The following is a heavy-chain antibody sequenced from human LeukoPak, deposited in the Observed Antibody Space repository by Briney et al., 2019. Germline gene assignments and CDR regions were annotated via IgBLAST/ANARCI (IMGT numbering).Heavy chain of an antibody. CDR1: GFTLGNYW. CDR2: IKPDGSEQ. Sequence: GGSLRLSCAASGFTLGNYWMSWVRQGPGKGLEWVANIKPDGSEQNYLDSVKGRFTISRDNAKNSLYLQMNSLRAEDTAVYYCARDDVGDDYSSEDFDCWGQGTLVTVSS. V-gene: IGHV3-7*01. CDR3: ARDDVGDDYSSEDFDC. D-gene: IGHD4-11*01. J-gene: IGHJ4*02.